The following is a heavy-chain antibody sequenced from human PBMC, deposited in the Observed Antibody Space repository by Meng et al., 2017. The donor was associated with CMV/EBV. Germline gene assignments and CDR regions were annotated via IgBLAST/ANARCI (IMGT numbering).Heavy chain of an antibody. CDR2: INPNSGGT. V-gene: IGHV1-2*02. CDR1: GGTFSSYA. J-gene: IGHJ6*02. Sequence: VKVSCKASGGTFSSYAISWVRQAPGQGLEWMGWINPNSGGTNYAQKFQGRVTMTRDTSISTAYMELSRLRSDDTAVYYCARDLRGSSRPIYYGMDVWGQGTTVTVSS. D-gene: IGHD2-2*01. CDR3: ARDLRGSSRPIYYGMDV.